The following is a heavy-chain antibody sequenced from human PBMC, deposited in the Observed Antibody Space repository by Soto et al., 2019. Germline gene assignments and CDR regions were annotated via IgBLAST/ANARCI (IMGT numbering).Heavy chain of an antibody. Sequence: ASVKVSCKASGGTFNTFAISWVRQAPGQGFEWLGGIIPILGIANYAQKFQGRVTITADKSTSTAYMELSSLRSEDTAVYYCARDPGYSSSRTTFQHWGQGTLVTVSS. CDR1: GGTFNTFA. J-gene: IGHJ1*01. V-gene: IGHV1-69*10. CDR3: ARDPGYSSSRTTFQH. D-gene: IGHD6-13*01. CDR2: IIPILGIA.